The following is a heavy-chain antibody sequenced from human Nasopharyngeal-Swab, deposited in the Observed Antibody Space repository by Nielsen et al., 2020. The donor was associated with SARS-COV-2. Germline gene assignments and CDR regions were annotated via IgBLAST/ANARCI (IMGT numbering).Heavy chain of an antibody. D-gene: IGHD3-10*01. CDR3: ARDVLVRGVIGHYYYYGMDV. CDR2: ISSSSSYI. V-gene: IGHV3-21*01. CDR1: GFTFSSYS. J-gene: IGHJ6*02. Sequence: GESLKISCAASGFTFSSYSMNWVRQAPGKGLEWVSSISSSSSYIYYVDSVKGRFTISRDNAKNSLSLQMNSLRDEDTAVYYCARDVLVRGVIGHYYYYGMDVWGQGTTVTVSS.